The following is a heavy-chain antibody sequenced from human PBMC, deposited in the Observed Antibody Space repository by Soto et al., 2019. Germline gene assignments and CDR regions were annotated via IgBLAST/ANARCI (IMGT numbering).Heavy chain of an antibody. CDR1: GGSISSGGYS. V-gene: IGHV4-31*03. CDR3: AGCSSTSCMYGMDV. D-gene: IGHD2-2*01. CDR2: IYYSGST. Sequence: QVQLQESGPGLVKPSQTLSLTCTVSGGSISSGGYSWSWIRQHPGKGLEWIGYIYYSGSTYYNPSLKSRVTISVDTSKNQFSLKLSSVTAADTAVYYCAGCSSTSCMYGMDVWGQGTTVTVSS. J-gene: IGHJ6*02.